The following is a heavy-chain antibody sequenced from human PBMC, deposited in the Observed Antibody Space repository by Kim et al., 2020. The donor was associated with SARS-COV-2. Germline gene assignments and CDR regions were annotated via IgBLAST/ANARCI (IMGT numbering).Heavy chain of an antibody. CDR2: MNPNSGNT. Sequence: ASVKVSCKASGYTFTSYDINWVRQATGQGLEWMGWMNPNSGNTGYAQKFQGRVTMTRNTSISTAYMELSSLRSEDTAVYYCARGGSWTLWFGEVYFDYWGQGTLVTVSS. D-gene: IGHD3-10*01. CDR1: GYTFTSYD. J-gene: IGHJ4*02. V-gene: IGHV1-8*01. CDR3: ARGGSWTLWFGEVYFDY.